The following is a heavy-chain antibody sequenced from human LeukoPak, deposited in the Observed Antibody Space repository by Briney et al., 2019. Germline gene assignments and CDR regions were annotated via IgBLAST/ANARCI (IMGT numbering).Heavy chain of an antibody. Sequence: GGSLRLSCAGSGFTFSSSVMGWVRQAPGKGLEWVSAIGAGGGRTYYAASVTGRFTISRDNSKNTLYLQMNSLRAEDTALYYCAKLPTGYPNWFDPWGQGTLVTVSS. CDR3: AKLPTGYPNWFDP. V-gene: IGHV3-23*01. CDR1: GFTFSSSV. CDR2: IGAGGGRT. D-gene: IGHD3-9*01. J-gene: IGHJ5*02.